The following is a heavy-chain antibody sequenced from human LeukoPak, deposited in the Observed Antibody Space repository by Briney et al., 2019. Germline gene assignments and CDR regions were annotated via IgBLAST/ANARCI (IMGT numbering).Heavy chain of an antibody. CDR2: IYYSGTT. J-gene: IGHJ5*02. D-gene: IGHD4-17*01. CDR3: ARHSGDYGDYPNWFDP. CDR1: GGSISYYY. Sequence: SETLSLTCTVSGGSISYYYWSWIRQPPGKGLEWIGYIYYSGTTNYNPSLLSRVTISVDTSKNQSSLKLTSVTAADTAIYYCARHSGDYGDYPNWFDPWGQGTLVTVSS. V-gene: IGHV4-59*08.